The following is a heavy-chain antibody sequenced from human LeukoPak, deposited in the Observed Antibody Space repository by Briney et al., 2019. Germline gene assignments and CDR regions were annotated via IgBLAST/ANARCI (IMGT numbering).Heavy chain of an antibody. D-gene: IGHD3-10*01. CDR2: INGDGGSI. V-gene: IGHV3-74*01. Sequence: PGGSLRLSCAASGFSSNSYWMHWARQAPGKGLVWVARINGDGGSINYADSVKGRFTISRDNAKNTLYLQMNSLRVEDTAVYYCARGRGPYGWFDPWGQGTLVTVSS. J-gene: IGHJ5*02. CDR3: ARGRGPYGWFDP. CDR1: GFSSNSYW.